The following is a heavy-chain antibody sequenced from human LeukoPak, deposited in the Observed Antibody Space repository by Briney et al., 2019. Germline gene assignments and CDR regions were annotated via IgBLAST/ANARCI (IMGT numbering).Heavy chain of an antibody. V-gene: IGHV4-30-4*01. CDR1: GGSISSGDYY. D-gene: IGHD3-10*01. Sequence: PSETLSLTCTVSGGSISSGDYYWSWIRQPPGQGLEWIGYIYYSGSTYYNPSLKSRVTISVDTSKNQFSLKLSSVTAADTAVYYCARDSGLWFGELYCYYGMDVWGKGTTVTVSS. CDR3: ARDSGLWFGELYCYYGMDV. J-gene: IGHJ6*04. CDR2: IYYSGST.